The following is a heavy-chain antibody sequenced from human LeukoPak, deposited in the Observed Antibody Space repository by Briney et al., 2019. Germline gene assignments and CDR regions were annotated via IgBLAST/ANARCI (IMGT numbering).Heavy chain of an antibody. V-gene: IGHV4-39*07. CDR1: GGSISSSSYY. CDR2: IYYSGST. Sequence: PSETLSLTCTVSGGSISSSSYYWGWIRQPPGKGLEWIGSIYYSGSTYYNPSLKSRVTISVDTSKNQFSLKLSSVTAADTAVYYCARGRRIVVVTASNWFDPWGQGTLVTVSS. J-gene: IGHJ5*02. D-gene: IGHD2-21*02. CDR3: ARGRRIVVVTASNWFDP.